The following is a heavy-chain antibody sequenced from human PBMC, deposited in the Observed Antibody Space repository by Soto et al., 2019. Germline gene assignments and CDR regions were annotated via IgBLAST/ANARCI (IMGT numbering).Heavy chain of an antibody. Sequence: EVQLVESGGGLVQPGRSLRLSCAASGFNFDDYAMHWVRQAPGKGLEWVSGINWNSGSIGYADSVKGRFTISRDNAKNSLYLQMNSLRTEDTALYYCAKEKGFGGVRKGMDVWGQGTTVTVSS. J-gene: IGHJ6*02. CDR3: AKEKGFGGVRKGMDV. D-gene: IGHD3-16*01. CDR2: INWNSGSI. CDR1: GFNFDDYA. V-gene: IGHV3-9*01.